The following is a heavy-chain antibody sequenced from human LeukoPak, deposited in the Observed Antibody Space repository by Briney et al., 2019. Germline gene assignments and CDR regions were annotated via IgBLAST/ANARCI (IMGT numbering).Heavy chain of an antibody. Sequence: PGRSLRLSCAASGFTVSSNYMSWVRQAPGKGLEGVSSIYTGGTTYYTDSVKGRFTISRDNSKNTVYLQMNSLRAEDTAVYYCARDRGRFGVVIIGYFDYWGQGTLVTVSS. V-gene: IGHV3-66*01. D-gene: IGHD3-3*01. CDR1: GFTVSSNY. J-gene: IGHJ4*02. CDR2: IYTGGTT. CDR3: ARDRGRFGVVIIGYFDY.